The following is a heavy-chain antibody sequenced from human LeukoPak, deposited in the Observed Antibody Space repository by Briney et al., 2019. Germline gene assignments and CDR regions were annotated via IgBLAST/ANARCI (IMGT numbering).Heavy chain of an antibody. J-gene: IGHJ4*02. D-gene: IGHD7-27*01. Sequence: GGSLRLSCAASGFTFSSYAMNWVRQAPGKGLEWVSYISHTGSANSYADSVKGRFTISRDNAKNSLFLQMNSLRAEDTAVYYCARGLTGVDYWGQGAQVIVSS. CDR3: ARGLTGVDY. CDR1: GFTFSSYA. CDR2: ISHTGSAN. V-gene: IGHV3-48*03.